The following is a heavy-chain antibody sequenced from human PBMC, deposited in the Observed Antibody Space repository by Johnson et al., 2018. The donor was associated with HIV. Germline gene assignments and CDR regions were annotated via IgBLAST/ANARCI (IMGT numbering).Heavy chain of an antibody. CDR3: VRVRIVDLRGGGFDI. Sequence: QVQLVESGGGVVQPGRSLRLSCAASGFTFSNYAMHWVRQAPGKGLEWLSVISYDGSYKYYADSVKGRFTISRDNSKNTLYLQMSSLRAEDTAIYYCVRVRIVDLRGGGFDIWGQGTMVTVSS. D-gene: IGHD1-26*01. V-gene: IGHV3-30*04. CDR2: ISYDGSYK. J-gene: IGHJ3*02. CDR1: GFTFSNYA.